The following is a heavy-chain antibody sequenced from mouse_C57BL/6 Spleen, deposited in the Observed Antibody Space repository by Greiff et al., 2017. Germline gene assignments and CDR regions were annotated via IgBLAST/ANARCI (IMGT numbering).Heavy chain of an antibody. V-gene: IGHV5-6*01. D-gene: IGHD1-1*01. CDR3: ARHAGSSYDY. CDR1: GFTFSSYG. CDR2: ISSGGSYT. Sequence: EVKLVESGGDLVKPGGSLKLSCAASGFTFSSYGMSWVRQTPDKRLEWVATISSGGSYTYYPDSVKGRFTISRDNAKNTLYLQMSSLKSEDTAMYYCARHAGSSYDYWGQGTTLTVSS. J-gene: IGHJ2*01.